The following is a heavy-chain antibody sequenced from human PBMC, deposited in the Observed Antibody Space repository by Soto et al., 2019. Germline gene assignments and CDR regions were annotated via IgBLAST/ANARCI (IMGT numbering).Heavy chain of an antibody. J-gene: IGHJ5*02. D-gene: IGHD2-2*02. CDR2: ISAYNGNT. Sequence: ASVKVSCKASGYTFTSYGISWVRQAPGQGLEWMGWISAYNGNTNYAQKLQGRVTMTTDTSTSTAYMELRSLRSDDTAVYYCARGALGCCSSTSCYRGWFDPWGQGTLVTVS. CDR1: GYTFTSYG. V-gene: IGHV1-18*01. CDR3: ARGALGCCSSTSCYRGWFDP.